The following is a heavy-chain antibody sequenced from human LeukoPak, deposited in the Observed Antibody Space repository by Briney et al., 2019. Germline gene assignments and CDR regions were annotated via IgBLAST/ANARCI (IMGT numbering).Heavy chain of an antibody. V-gene: IGHV1-8*01. CDR2: MNPNSGNT. CDR3: ARGSVRGYIPGGDY. CDR1: GYTFTSYD. D-gene: IGHD3-22*01. Sequence: ASVKVSCKASGYTFTSYDINWVRQATGQGREWMGWMNPNSGNTGYAQKFQGRVTMTRNTSISTAYMELSSLRSEDTAVYYCARGSVRGYIPGGDYWGQGTLVTVSS. J-gene: IGHJ4*02.